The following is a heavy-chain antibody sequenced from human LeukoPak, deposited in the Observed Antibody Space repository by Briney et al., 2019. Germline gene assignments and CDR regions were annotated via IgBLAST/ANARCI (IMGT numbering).Heavy chain of an antibody. J-gene: IGHJ4*02. Sequence: PGGSLRLSCAASGFTFSSYEMNWVRQAPGKGLEWVSYITSSGSTIYYADSVKGRFTISRDNAKNSLYLQMNSLRAEDTAVYYCARLTSRGYSYGFDSWGQGTLVTVSS. D-gene: IGHD5-18*01. V-gene: IGHV3-48*03. CDR2: ITSSGSTI. CDR3: ARLTSRGYSYGFDS. CDR1: GFTFSSYE.